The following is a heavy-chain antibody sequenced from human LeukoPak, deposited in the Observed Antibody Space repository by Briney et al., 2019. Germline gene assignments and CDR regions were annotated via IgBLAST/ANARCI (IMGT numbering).Heavy chain of an antibody. V-gene: IGHV3-48*02. CDR3: ARETGSTRLDY. D-gene: IGHD1-1*01. J-gene: IGHJ4*02. CDR1: GFTFSTYS. Sequence: GGSLRLSCAASGFTFSTYSMNWVRQAPGKGLEWVSYISSGSTTIYYADSVKGRFTISRDNAKNSLYLQMNSLRDGDTAVYYCARETGSTRLDYWGQGTLVTVSS. CDR2: ISSGSTTI.